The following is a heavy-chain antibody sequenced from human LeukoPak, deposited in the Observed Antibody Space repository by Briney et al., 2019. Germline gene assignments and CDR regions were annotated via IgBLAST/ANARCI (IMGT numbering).Heavy chain of an antibody. V-gene: IGHV3-33*06. CDR2: IWYDGSNK. CDR1: GFTFSSYG. CDR3: AKDLLMATVDRFRY. Sequence: GGSLRLSCAASGFTFSSYGMHWVRQAPGKGLEWVAVIWYDGSNKYYADSVKGRFTISRDNSKNTLYLQMNSLRAEDTAVYYCAKDLLMATVDRFRYWGQGTLVTVSS. J-gene: IGHJ4*02. D-gene: IGHD4-23*01.